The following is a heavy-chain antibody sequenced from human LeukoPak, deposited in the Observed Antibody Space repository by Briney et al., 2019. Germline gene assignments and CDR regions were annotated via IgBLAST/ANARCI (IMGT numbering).Heavy chain of an antibody. CDR2: INPSGGST. Sequence: ASVKVSCKASGYTFTSYYMHWVRQAPGQGLEWMGIINPSGGSTSYAQKFQGRVTMTRDTSTSTVYMELSSLRSEDTAVYYCARERGDVTQYYYDSSGLTHDAFDIWGQGTMVTVSS. V-gene: IGHV1-46*01. D-gene: IGHD3-22*01. CDR1: GYTFTSYY. J-gene: IGHJ3*02. CDR3: ARERGDVTQYYYDSSGLTHDAFDI.